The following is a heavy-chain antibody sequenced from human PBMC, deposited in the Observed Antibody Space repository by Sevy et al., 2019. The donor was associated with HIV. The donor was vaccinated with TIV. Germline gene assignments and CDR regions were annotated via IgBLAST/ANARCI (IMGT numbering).Heavy chain of an antibody. CDR3: ARGVRTYDAFDL. D-gene: IGHD6-6*01. V-gene: IGHV3-21*01. CDR2: ISGLSNYI. CDR1: GFTFSDYN. Sequence: GGSLRLSCAASGFTFSDYNMNWVRQAPGKGLEWVSYISGLSNYIYYADSVKGRFSISRDNAKNSLFLQMNSLRAEDTALYYCARGVRTYDAFDLWGHGTMVTVSS. J-gene: IGHJ3*01.